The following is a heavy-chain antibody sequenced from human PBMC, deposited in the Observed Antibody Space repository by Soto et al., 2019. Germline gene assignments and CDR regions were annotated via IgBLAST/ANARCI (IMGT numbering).Heavy chain of an antibody. V-gene: IGHV3-11*01. J-gene: IGHJ6*02. CDR1: GFTFSYYY. Sequence: LRLSCAASGFTFSYYYMNWVRQSPGKGLEWVSSISDSGTTNYYADSVKGRFTISRDNAKNSLYLQMNNLRAEDTAAYYCARGDYDHYGIDVWGQGASATVSS. D-gene: IGHD4-17*01. CDR2: ISDSGTTN. CDR3: ARGDYDHYGIDV.